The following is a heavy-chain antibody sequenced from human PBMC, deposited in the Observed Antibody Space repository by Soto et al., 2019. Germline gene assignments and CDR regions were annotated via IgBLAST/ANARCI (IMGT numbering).Heavy chain of an antibody. D-gene: IGHD5-12*01. J-gene: IGHJ4*02. Sequence: SVKVSCKASGGTFSSYTISWVRQAPGQGLEWMGRIIPILGIANYAQKFQGRVTITADKSTSTAYMELSSLRSEDTAVYYCARQSGYGRSLAYWGQGTLVTVSS. CDR1: GGTFSSYT. CDR3: ARQSGYGRSLAY. V-gene: IGHV1-69*02. CDR2: IIPILGIA.